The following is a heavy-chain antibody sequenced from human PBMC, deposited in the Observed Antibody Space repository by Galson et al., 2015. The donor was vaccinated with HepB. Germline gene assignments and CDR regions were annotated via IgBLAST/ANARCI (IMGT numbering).Heavy chain of an antibody. V-gene: IGHV3-48*01. J-gene: IGHJ4*02. CDR2: INGGSTVI. CDR1: GFTFSSYG. CDR3: ARELGGWFGY. Sequence: SLRLSCAASGFTFSSYGMHWVRQAPGKGLEWLTYINGGSTVIYTADSVKGRFTISRDNAKNSLYLQMNSLRVEDTGIYYCARELGGWFGYWGEGILVSVSS. D-gene: IGHD3-10*01.